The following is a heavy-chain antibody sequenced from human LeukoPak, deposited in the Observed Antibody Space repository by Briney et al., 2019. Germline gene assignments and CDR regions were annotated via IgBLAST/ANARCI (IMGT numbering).Heavy chain of an antibody. D-gene: IGHD3-22*01. J-gene: IGHJ4*02. Sequence: PSETLSLTCTVSGGSISGGSYYWSWIPQPAGKGLEWIGRIYTSGSTNYNPSLKSRVTISVDTSKNQFSLKLSSVTAADTAVYYCARDNGSGYYYDYWGQGTLVTVSS. V-gene: IGHV4-61*02. CDR3: ARDNGSGYYYDY. CDR2: IYTSGST. CDR1: GGSISGGSYY.